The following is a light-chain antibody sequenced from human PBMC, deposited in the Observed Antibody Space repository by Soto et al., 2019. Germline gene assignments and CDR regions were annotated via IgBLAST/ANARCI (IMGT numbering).Light chain of an antibody. Sequence: EMVMTQSPATLSVSPGERVTLSCRASESVHSNLAWYQHKPGQGPSLLIYYASTRVTGVPDRVSGSGSGTEFTLTISSLQSEDFGVYYCQHYSNWPPTFGPGTKVEIK. CDR2: YAS. CDR3: QHYSNWPPT. CDR1: ESVHSN. J-gene: IGKJ3*01. V-gene: IGKV3-15*01.